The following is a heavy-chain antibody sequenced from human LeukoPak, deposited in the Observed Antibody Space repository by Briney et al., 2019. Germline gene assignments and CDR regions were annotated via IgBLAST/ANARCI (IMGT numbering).Heavy chain of an antibody. D-gene: IGHD7-27*01. V-gene: IGHV3-23*01. J-gene: IGHJ4*02. CDR3: AKDWGY. CDR2: ISAGGDTT. Sequence: GGSLGLSCAASGFTFSNYAMNWVRQAPGRGLECVSTISAGGDTTYYADSVKGRFTISRDNSKNTLYLQMNSLRAEDTAVYYCAKDWGYWGQGTLVTVSS. CDR1: GFTFSNYA.